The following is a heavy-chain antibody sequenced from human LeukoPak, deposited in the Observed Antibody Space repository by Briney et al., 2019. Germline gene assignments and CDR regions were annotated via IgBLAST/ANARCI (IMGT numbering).Heavy chain of an antibody. CDR3: ARDSEDSYGYGEIDY. V-gene: IGHV3-7*01. CDR1: GFTFSSYW. CDR2: IKQDGSEK. J-gene: IGHJ4*02. Sequence: PGGSLRLSCAASGFTFSSYWMSWVRQAPGKGLEWVANIKQDGSEKYYADSVKGRFTISRDNSKNTLYLQMNSLRAEDTAVYYCARDSEDSYGYGEIDYWGQGTLVTVSS. D-gene: IGHD5-18*01.